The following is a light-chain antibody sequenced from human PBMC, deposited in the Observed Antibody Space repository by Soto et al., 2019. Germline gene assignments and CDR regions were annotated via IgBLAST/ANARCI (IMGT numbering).Light chain of an antibody. CDR2: GAS. J-gene: IGKJ4*01. Sequence: EVVMTQSPATLSVSPGERATLSCRASQSVSSSLAWYQQKPGQAPRLLIYGASTRATGIPARFSGSGSGTELTLTISSLQSEDFAVYYCQQYNIWPPLTFGGGTKVEIK. V-gene: IGKV3-15*01. CDR3: QQYNIWPPLT. CDR1: QSVSSS.